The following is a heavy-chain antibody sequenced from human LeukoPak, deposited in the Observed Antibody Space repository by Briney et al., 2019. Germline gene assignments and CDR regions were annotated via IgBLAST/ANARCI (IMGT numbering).Heavy chain of an antibody. CDR2: IIPIFGTA. V-gene: IGHV1-69*06. Sequence: SVKVSCKASGGTFSSYAISWVRQAPGQGLEWMGGIIPIFGTANYAQKFQGRVTITADKSTSTAYMELSSLGSDDTAVYYCARERGEYDSSGYFFYWGQGTLVTVSS. CDR1: GGTFSSYA. J-gene: IGHJ4*02. CDR3: ARERGEYDSSGYFFY. D-gene: IGHD3-22*01.